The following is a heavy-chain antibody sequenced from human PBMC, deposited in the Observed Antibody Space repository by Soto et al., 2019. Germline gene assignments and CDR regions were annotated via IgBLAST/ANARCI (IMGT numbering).Heavy chain of an antibody. CDR3: AGKTLNSRSPRVYNGMDV. V-gene: IGHV3-48*02. CDR2: ISYSSNTI. CDR1: GLACSSYS. D-gene: IGHD6-6*01. J-gene: IGHJ6*02. Sequence: EVQLVESGGGLVQPGGSLRLSCAASGLACSSYSMNWVRQAPGKGLEWVSYISYSSNTIYYADSVKGRFTISRDNARNSLYLQMSSRRDEDTAVYYCAGKTLNSRSPRVYNGMDVRCQGTTVTVSS.